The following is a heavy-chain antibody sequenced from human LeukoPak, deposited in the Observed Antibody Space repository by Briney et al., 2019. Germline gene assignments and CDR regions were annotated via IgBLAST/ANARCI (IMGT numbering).Heavy chain of an antibody. Sequence: SVKVSCKASGGTFSSYAISWVRQAPGQGLEWMGRIIPIFGTANYAQKFQGRVTITADKSTSTAYVELSSLRSEDTAVYYCARDLVVVPAAMHETGTKGWFDPWGQGTLVTVSS. J-gene: IGHJ5*02. CDR3: ARDLVVVPAAMHETGTKGWFDP. D-gene: IGHD2-2*01. CDR1: GGTFSSYA. CDR2: IIPIFGTA. V-gene: IGHV1-69*06.